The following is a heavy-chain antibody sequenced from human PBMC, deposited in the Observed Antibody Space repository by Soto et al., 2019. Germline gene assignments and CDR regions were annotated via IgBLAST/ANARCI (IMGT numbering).Heavy chain of an antibody. CDR2: IHYSGST. CDR3: ARQQRENYYDNSGYYQRPWFDP. D-gene: IGHD3-22*01. Sequence: PSETLSLTCTVSGGSISTSSYYWGWIRQPPGKGLEWIGSIHYSGSTYYSPSLKSRVTISVDTFNNHFSLKLSSVTAADTAVYYCARQQRENYYDNSGYYQRPWFDPWGQGTLVTVSS. V-gene: IGHV4-39*01. J-gene: IGHJ5*02. CDR1: GGSISTSSYY.